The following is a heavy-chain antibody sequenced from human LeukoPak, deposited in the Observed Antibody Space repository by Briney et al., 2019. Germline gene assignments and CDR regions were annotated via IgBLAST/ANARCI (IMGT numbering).Heavy chain of an antibody. J-gene: IGHJ4*02. CDR1: GFTFSSYS. CDR3: ARDERGYSYGYVYDY. D-gene: IGHD5-18*01. CDR2: ISSSSSYI. V-gene: IGHV3-21*01. Sequence: GGSLRLSCAASGFTFSSYSMNWVRQAPGKGLEWDSSISSSSSYIYYADSVKGRFTISRDNAKNSLYLQMNSLRAEDTAVYYCARDERGYSYGYVYDYWGQGTLVTVSS.